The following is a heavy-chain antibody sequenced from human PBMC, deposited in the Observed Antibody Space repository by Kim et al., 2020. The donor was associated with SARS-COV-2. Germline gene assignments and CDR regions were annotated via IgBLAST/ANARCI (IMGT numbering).Heavy chain of an antibody. CDR3: ASYYDSSGYLDY. V-gene: IGHV1-2*02. J-gene: IGHJ4*02. Sequence: NYAQKFQGRVTMTRDTSISTAYMELSRLRSDDTAVYYCASYYDSSGYLDYWGQGTLVTVSS. D-gene: IGHD3-22*01.